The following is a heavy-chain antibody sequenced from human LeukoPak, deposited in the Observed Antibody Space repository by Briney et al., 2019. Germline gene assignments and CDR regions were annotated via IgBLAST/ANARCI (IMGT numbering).Heavy chain of an antibody. CDR1: GYTLTELS. CDR3: ATDLNDSSGYYFNGMDV. Sequence: ASVKVSCKVSGYTLTELSMHWVRQAPGKGLEWMGGFDPEDGEAIYAQKFQGRVTMTEDTSTDTAYMDLSSLRSEDTAVYYYATDLNDSSGYYFNGMDVWGQGTTVTVSS. CDR2: FDPEDGEA. V-gene: IGHV1-24*01. D-gene: IGHD3-22*01. J-gene: IGHJ6*02.